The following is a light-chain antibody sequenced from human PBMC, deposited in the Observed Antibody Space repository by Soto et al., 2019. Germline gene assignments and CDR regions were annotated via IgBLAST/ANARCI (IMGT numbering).Light chain of an antibody. J-gene: IGKJ4*01. CDR3: QQYGSSPLT. V-gene: IGKV3-20*01. CDR1: QSVRSNY. Sequence: EIVLTQSPGTLSLSPGERATLSCRASQSVRSNYLAWYQQKPGQAPRFLIYDASSRATGIPDRFSGSGSGTDFTLTISRLEPEEFAGYYCQQYGSSPLTFGGGTKVEIK. CDR2: DAS.